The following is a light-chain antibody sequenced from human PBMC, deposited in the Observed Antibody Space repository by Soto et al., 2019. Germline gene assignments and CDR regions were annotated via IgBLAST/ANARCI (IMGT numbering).Light chain of an antibody. V-gene: IGLV2-14*03. CDR1: SSDVGAYKY. J-gene: IGLJ1*01. CDR2: GVS. CDR3: SSFTGPTTLDV. Sequence: QSVLTQPASVSGSPGQSVTISCTGTSSDVGAYKYVSWYQKHPGKAPKLMIYGVSNRPSGISNRFSGSKSGNTAFLTISGLQPEDEADYYCSSFTGPTTLDVFGTGTKVTVL.